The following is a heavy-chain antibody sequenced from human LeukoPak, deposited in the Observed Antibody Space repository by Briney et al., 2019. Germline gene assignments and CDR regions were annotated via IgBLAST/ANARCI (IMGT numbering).Heavy chain of an antibody. CDR3: ARTYTSGWYAAY. D-gene: IGHD6-19*01. Sequence: GASVKVSCKASGYTFTGYYIHWVRQAPGQGLEWMGWINPNSGGTSYAQNFQGRVTMTRDTSISTAYMELSGLRSDDTAIYYCARTYTSGWYAAYWGQGTLVTVSS. V-gene: IGHV1-2*02. CDR1: GYTFTGYY. J-gene: IGHJ4*02. CDR2: INPNSGGT.